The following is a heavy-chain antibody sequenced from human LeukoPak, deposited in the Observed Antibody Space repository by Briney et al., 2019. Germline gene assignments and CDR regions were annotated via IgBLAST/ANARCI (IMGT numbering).Heavy chain of an antibody. V-gene: IGHV4-34*01. CDR2: INHSGST. CDR1: GGSFSGYY. J-gene: IGHJ6*02. CDR3: ARKIAVAAGGLYYYGMDV. Sequence: SETLSLTCAVYGGSFSGYYWSWIRQPPGKGLEWIGEINHSGSTNYNPSLKSRVTISVDTSKNQFSLKLGSVTAADTAVYYCARKIAVAAGGLYYYGMDVWGQGTTVTVSS. D-gene: IGHD6-19*01.